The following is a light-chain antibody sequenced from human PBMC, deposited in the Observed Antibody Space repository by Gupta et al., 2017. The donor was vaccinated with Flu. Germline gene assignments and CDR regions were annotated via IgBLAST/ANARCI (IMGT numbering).Light chain of an antibody. Sequence: DIVMTQAPDSLAVSLGERATINCKSSQSLLYNSNNRNHLAWYQQKPGQPPNLLIYWASTRESGVPDRFSGSGSGTDFTLTISSLQAEDVAIYYCQQYYDTPFTFGQGTRLEIK. CDR2: WAS. CDR1: QSLLYNSNNRNH. J-gene: IGKJ2*01. CDR3: QQYYDTPFT. V-gene: IGKV4-1*01.